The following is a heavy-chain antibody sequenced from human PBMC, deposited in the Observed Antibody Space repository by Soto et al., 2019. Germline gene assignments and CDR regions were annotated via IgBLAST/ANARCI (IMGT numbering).Heavy chain of an antibody. J-gene: IGHJ4*02. V-gene: IGHV4-30-2*01. D-gene: IGHD5-18*01. Sequence: QLQLQESGSGLVKPSQTLSLTCAVSGGSISSGGYSWCWIRQPPGKSLEWIGYIYHSGSTYYNPSLKSRVTISVDRSKTQFSLKLSSVTAADTAVYYCAGGEYSYGALTFDYWGQGTLVTVSS. CDR3: AGGEYSYGALTFDY. CDR1: GGSISSGGYS. CDR2: IYHSGST.